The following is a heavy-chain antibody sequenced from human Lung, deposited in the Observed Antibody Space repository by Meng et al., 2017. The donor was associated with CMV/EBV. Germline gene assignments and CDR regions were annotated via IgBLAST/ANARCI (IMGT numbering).Heavy chain of an antibody. D-gene: IGHD2-2*01. CDR2: INPNSGGT. J-gene: IGHJ6*02. CDR3: ARGDLIVVVPATIPRVGMDV. CDR1: GYTFTGYY. V-gene: IGHV1-2*02. Sequence: ASVKVSCKASGYTFTGYYIHWVRQAPGQGLEYMGWINPNSGGTHYAQKFQGRVTMTRDTSISTAYMELNRLRSDDTAVYYCARGDLIVVVPATIPRVGMDVWGQGTXVTVYS.